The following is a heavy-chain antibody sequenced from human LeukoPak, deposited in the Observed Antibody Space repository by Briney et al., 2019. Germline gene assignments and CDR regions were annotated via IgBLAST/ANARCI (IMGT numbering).Heavy chain of an antibody. CDR3: ARLSYYDSSGYPNYYYYYMDV. CDR1: GGSISSSSYY. CDR2: IYTSGST. V-gene: IGHV4-61*02. J-gene: IGHJ6*03. D-gene: IGHD3-22*01. Sequence: SETLSLTCTVSGGSISSSSYYWSWIRQPAGKGLEWIGRIYTSGSTNYNPSLKSRVTMSVDTSKNQFSLKLSSVTAADTAVYYCARLSYYDSSGYPNYYYYYMDVWSKGTTVTISS.